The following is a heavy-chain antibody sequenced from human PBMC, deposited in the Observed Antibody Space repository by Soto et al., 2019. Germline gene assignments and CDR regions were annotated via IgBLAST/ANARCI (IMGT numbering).Heavy chain of an antibody. CDR3: ARDTYATTGYHLNY. J-gene: IGHJ4*02. CDR2: ISTFHGNT. V-gene: IGHV1-18*04. Sequence: ASVKVSCKASGYTFTSYGISWVRQAPGQGLEWMGWISTFHGNTNYAQKFQGSVTMTTDTSTSTAYMELRSLTSDDTAIYYCARDTYATTGYHLNYWGKGTLVTVSS. CDR1: GYTFTSYG. D-gene: IGHD3-22*01.